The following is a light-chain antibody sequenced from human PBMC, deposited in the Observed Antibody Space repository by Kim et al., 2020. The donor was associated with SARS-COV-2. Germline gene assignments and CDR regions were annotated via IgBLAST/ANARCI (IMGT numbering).Light chain of an antibody. J-gene: IGLJ3*02. V-gene: IGLV2-14*01. CDR1: SSHAGVYNY. CDR3: CSYTSTNTWV. Sequence: QSALTQPASVSGSPGQSITISCTGTSSHAGVYNYVSWYQQHPGKAPKLIIYEVSNRPSGLSNRFSGSKSGYTASLTISGLQAEDEADYYSCSYTSTNTWVFGGGTQLTVL. CDR2: EVS.